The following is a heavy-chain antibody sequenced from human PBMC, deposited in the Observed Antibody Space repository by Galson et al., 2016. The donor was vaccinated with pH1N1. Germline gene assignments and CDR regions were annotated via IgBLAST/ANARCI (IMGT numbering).Heavy chain of an antibody. CDR3: ARLDIATVPHPFDC. Sequence: TLSLTCTVSGGSISSGGHLWSWIRQVPGKGLEWIGYISYSGNIYYNPSLESRVSMSVDTSKNLFSLRLTSVTAADTAIYFCARLDIATVPHPFDCWGQGTLVTVSS. CDR1: GGSISSGGHL. V-gene: IGHV4-31*03. J-gene: IGHJ4*02. CDR2: ISYSGNI. D-gene: IGHD1-1*01.